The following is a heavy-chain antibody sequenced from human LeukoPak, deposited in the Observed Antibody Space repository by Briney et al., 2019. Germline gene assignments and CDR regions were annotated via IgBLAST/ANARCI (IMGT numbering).Heavy chain of an antibody. V-gene: IGHV3-23*01. CDR2: ISGSGGST. D-gene: IGHD3-10*01. CDR3: AKDRGYYYGSGSYHWFDP. CDR1: GFTFSSYG. Sequence: GGSLRLSCAASGFTFSSYGMSWVRQAPGKGLEWVSAISGSGGSTYYADSVKGRFTISRDNSKNTLYLQMNSLRAEDTAVYYCAKDRGYYYGSGSYHWFDPWGRGTLVTVSS. J-gene: IGHJ5*02.